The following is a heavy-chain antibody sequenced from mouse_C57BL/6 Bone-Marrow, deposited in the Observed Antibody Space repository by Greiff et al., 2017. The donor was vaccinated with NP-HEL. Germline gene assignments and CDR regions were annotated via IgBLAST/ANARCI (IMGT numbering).Heavy chain of an antibody. D-gene: IGHD2-5*01. CDR2: INPYNGGT. V-gene: IGHV1-19*01. CDR1: GYTFTDYY. CDR3: ARFGYSNRYAMDY. J-gene: IGHJ4*01. Sequence: EVQLQQSGPVLVKPGASVKMSCKASGYTFTDYYMNWVKQSHGKSLEWIGVINPYNGGTSYNQKFKGKATLTVDKSSSTAYMELNSLTSEDSAVYYCARFGYSNRYAMDYWGQGTSVTVSS.